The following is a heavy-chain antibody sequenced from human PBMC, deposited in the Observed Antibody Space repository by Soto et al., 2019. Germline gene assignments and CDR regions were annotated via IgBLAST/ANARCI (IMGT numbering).Heavy chain of an antibody. CDR3: ARRSSIADWCGMDV. CDR2: IDPSDSYT. V-gene: IGHV5-10-1*01. CDR1: GYSFTIYC. D-gene: IGHD6-6*01. J-gene: IGHJ6*02. Sequence: PGESLNLSCTVSGYSFTIYCISWVRQMPGKGLEWMGRIDPSDSYTNYSPSFQGHVTISADKSISTAYLQWSSLKASDTAMYYCARRSSIADWCGMDVWGQGTTVNVSS.